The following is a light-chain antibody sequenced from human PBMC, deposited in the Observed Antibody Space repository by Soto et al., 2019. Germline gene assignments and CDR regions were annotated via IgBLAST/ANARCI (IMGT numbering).Light chain of an antibody. CDR1: SSDVGRYNY. Sequence: AGTQPGSVSGSPGQAITISCNGTSSDVGRYNYVSWYQQHPGKAPKLMIYEVSNRPSGVSDRFSGSKSGNTASLTISGLQAEDEADYYCSSYTSSTTYVFGTGTKVTAL. J-gene: IGLJ1*01. CDR2: EVS. V-gene: IGLV2-14*01. CDR3: SSYTSSTTYV.